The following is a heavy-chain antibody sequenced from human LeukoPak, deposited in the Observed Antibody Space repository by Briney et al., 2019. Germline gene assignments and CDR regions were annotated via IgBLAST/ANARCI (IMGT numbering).Heavy chain of an antibody. CDR1: GRTFTGYY. CDR2: INPNSGGT. CDR3: ARGPITMIVVVITSLDY. Sequence: ASVKVSCKASGRTFTGYYMHWVRQAPGQGLEWMGWINPNSGGTNYAQKFQGRVTMTRDTSISTAYMELSRLRSDDTAVYYCARGPITMIVVVITSLDYWGQGTLVTVSS. V-gene: IGHV1-2*02. J-gene: IGHJ4*02. D-gene: IGHD3-22*01.